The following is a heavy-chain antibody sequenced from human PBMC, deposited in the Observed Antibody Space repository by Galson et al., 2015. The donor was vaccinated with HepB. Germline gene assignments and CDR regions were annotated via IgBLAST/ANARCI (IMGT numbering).Heavy chain of an antibody. CDR3: ARGRYGDYLRGGGYFDY. CDR2: IWYDGSNK. CDR1: GFTFSSYG. D-gene: IGHD4-17*01. J-gene: IGHJ4*02. V-gene: IGHV3-33*08. Sequence: SLRLSCAASGFTFSSYGMHWVRQAPGKGLEWVAVIWYDGSNKYYADSVKGRFTISRDNSKNTLYLQMNSLRAEDTAVYYCARGRYGDYLRGGGYFDYWGQGTLVTVSS.